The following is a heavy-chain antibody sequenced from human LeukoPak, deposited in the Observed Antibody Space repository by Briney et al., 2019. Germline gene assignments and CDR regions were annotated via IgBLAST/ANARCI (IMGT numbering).Heavy chain of an antibody. CDR1: GGSISSYY. Sequence: SXXLSLTCTVSGGSISSYYWSWIRQPPGKGLEWIGYIYYSGSTNYNPSLKSRVTISVDTSKNQFSLKLSSVTAAGTAVYYCARARTLITMIVVADYDAFDIWGQGTMVTVSS. CDR2: IYYSGST. D-gene: IGHD3-22*01. J-gene: IGHJ3*02. V-gene: IGHV4-59*01. CDR3: ARARTLITMIVVADYDAFDI.